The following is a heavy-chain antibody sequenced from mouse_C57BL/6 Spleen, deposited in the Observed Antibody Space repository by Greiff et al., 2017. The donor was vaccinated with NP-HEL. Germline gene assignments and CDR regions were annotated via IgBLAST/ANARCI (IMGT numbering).Heavy chain of an antibody. D-gene: IGHD1-1*01. J-gene: IGHJ1*03. CDR2: IHPNSGST. CDR1: GYTFTSYW. Sequence: QVQLQQPGAELVKPGASVKLSCKASGYTFTSYWMHWVKQRPGQGLEWIGMIHPNSGSTNYNEKFKSKATLTVDKSSSTAYMQLSSLTSEDSAVYYCARQTTVVRGYFDVWGTGTTVTVSS. CDR3: ARQTTVVRGYFDV. V-gene: IGHV1-64*01.